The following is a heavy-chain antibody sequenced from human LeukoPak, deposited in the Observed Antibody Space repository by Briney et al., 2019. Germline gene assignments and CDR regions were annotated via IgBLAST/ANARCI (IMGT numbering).Heavy chain of an antibody. Sequence: GGSLRLSCAASGFAFSNFAMSWVRQAPGKGLEWVSAMSGSGYYTYYVESVKGRFTISRDNSKNTLYLHMNSLRADDTAVYYCAKMEGQRLYDYCMDVWGRGTTVTVS. CDR2: MSGSGYYT. D-gene: IGHD3-3*01. CDR1: GFAFSNFA. J-gene: IGHJ6*03. CDR3: AKMEGQRLYDYCMDV. V-gene: IGHV3-23*01.